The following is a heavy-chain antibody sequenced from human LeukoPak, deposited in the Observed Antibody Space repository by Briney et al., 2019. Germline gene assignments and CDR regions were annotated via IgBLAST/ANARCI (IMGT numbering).Heavy chain of an antibody. CDR3: AKAYSGYDYGFLGY. J-gene: IGHJ4*02. CDR2: ISYDGSNK. V-gene: IGHV3-30-3*01. CDR1: GFTFTTYA. Sequence: PGGSLRLSCAASGFTFTTYALHWVRQAPGKGLEWVAFISYDGSNKFYAESLKGRFTISRDNSKNTLYLQMNSLRAEDTAVYYCAKAYSGYDYGFLGYWGQGTLVTVSS. D-gene: IGHD5-12*01.